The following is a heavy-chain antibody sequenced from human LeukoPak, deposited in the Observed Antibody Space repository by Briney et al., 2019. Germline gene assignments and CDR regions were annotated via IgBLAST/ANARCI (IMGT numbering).Heavy chain of an antibody. D-gene: IGHD1-26*01. CDR1: GYTFTSYS. V-gene: IGHV1-18*01. Sequence: ASVKVSCKASGYTFTSYSISWVRQAPGQGLEWMGWISAYNGNTNYAQKLQGRVTMTTDTSTSTAYMELRSLRSDDTAVYYCASIPIVGAPRTQQFDPWGQGTLVTVSS. CDR3: ASIPIVGAPRTQQFDP. J-gene: IGHJ5*02. CDR2: ISAYNGNT.